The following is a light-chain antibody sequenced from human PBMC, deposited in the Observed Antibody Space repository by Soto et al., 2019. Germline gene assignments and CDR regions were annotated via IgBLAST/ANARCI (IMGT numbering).Light chain of an antibody. J-gene: IGKJ2*01. CDR1: QSVSSNY. Sequence: EIVLTQSPGTLSLSPGERATLSCRASQSVSSNYLAWYQQKPGQAPRLLIYGASRGAAGIPDRFSGSGSGTDFTLTISRLEPEDFAVYFCQQDGRSPMFTFGQGPKLE. V-gene: IGKV3-20*01. CDR3: QQDGRSPMFT. CDR2: GAS.